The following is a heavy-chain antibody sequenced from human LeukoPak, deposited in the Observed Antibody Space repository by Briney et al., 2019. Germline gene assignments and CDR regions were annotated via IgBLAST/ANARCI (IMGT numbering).Heavy chain of an antibody. CDR3: ARGGPSGYGYNNDFDY. Sequence: ASVKVSCKASGYTFTSYAMNWVRQAPGQGLEWMGWINTNTGNPTYAQGFTGRFVFSLDTSVSTAYLQISSLKAEDTAVYYCARGGPSGYGYNNDFDYWGQGTLVTVSS. CDR1: GYTFTSYA. V-gene: IGHV7-4-1*02. D-gene: IGHD5-12*01. J-gene: IGHJ4*02. CDR2: INTNTGNP.